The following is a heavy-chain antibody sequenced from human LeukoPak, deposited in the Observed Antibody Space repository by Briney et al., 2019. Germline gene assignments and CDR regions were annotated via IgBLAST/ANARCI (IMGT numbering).Heavy chain of an antibody. CDR2: IYYSGST. Sequence: SETLSLTCTVSGGSISSSSYYWGWIRQPPGKGLEWIGSIYYSGSTYYNPSPKSRVTISVDTSKNQFSLKLSSVTAADTAVYYCARVSIAVAGPDAFDIWGQGTMVTVSS. V-gene: IGHV4-39*07. J-gene: IGHJ3*02. CDR1: GGSISSSSYY. CDR3: ARVSIAVAGPDAFDI. D-gene: IGHD6-19*01.